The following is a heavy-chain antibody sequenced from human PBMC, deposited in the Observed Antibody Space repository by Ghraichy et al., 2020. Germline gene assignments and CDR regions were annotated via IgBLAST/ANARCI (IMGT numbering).Heavy chain of an antibody. J-gene: IGHJ6*02. CDR3: AKRGGHCSGAACYSNYYYGMDV. CDR2: INHSGDT. V-gene: IGHV4-34*01. D-gene: IGHD2-15*01. CDR1: GGSFSGYY. Sequence: SETLSLTCAVYGGSFSGYYWSWIRQSPGKGLEWIGEINHSGDTNYNPSLKSRVTISVDTSKNQFSLQLSSVTAADTAVYYCAKRGGHCSGAACYSNYYYGMDVWGQGTTVTVSS.